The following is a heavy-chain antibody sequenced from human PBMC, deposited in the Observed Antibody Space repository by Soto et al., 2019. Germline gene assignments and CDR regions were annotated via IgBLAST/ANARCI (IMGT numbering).Heavy chain of an antibody. Sequence: ASVKVSCKASGGTFSSYAISWVRQAPGQGLEWMGGIIPIFGTANYAQKFQGRVTITADESTSTAYMELSSLRSEDTAVYYCASHPYDSSGYYIVDYWGQGILVTVSS. V-gene: IGHV1-69*13. CDR1: GGTFSSYA. CDR3: ASHPYDSSGYYIVDY. CDR2: IIPIFGTA. D-gene: IGHD3-22*01. J-gene: IGHJ4*02.